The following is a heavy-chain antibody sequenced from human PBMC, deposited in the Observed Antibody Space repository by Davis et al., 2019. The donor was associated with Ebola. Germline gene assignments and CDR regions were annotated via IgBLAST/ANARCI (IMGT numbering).Heavy chain of an antibody. J-gene: IGHJ3*02. CDR2: IYPGDSDT. D-gene: IGHD4-17*01. CDR3: ARLWGTTVNKVWAFDI. Sequence: GESLKISCRISGSRFNSNWIGWVRQVPGKGLEWMGIIYPGDSDTRYSPSFQGQVTISADKSISTAYLQWSSLKASDTAMYYCARLWGTTVNKVWAFDIWGQGTMVTVSS. V-gene: IGHV5-51*01. CDR1: GSRFNSNW.